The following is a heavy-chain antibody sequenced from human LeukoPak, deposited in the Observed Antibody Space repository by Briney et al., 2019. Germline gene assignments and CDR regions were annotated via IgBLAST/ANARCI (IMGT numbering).Heavy chain of an antibody. CDR1: GGSISSYY. CDR2: IFYSGNT. CDR3: ARSALPYGGNSWRNWFDP. D-gene: IGHD4-23*01. J-gene: IGHJ5*02. Sequence: SETLSLTCTVSGGSISSYYWSWIRQPPGKGLEWIGQIFYSGNTNYNPSLKSRVTISVDKSKNHVSLKLSSVTAADTAVYYCARSALPYGGNSWRNWFDPWGQGTLVTVSS. V-gene: IGHV4-59*08.